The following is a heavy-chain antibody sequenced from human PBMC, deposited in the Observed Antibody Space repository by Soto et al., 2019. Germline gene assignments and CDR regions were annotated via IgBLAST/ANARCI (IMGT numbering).Heavy chain of an antibody. CDR2: ISYSGST. J-gene: IGHJ4*02. CDR3: MNYNSGWKY. Sequence: PSETLSLTCAVYGGSGGSFSGYFWGWIRQPPGKGLEWIGMISYSGSTYYSPSLKSRVTISADTSKNQLSLRLSSVTAADTAVFHCMNYNSGWKYWGQGTVVTVSS. V-gene: IGHV4-39*01. CDR1: GGSGGSFSGYF. D-gene: IGHD5-12*01.